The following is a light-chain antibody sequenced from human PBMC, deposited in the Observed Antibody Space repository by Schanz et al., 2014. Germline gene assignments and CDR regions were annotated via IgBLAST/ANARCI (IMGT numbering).Light chain of an antibody. J-gene: IGLJ3*02. CDR1: SSDVGGYKY. V-gene: IGLV2-14*01. CDR2: DVS. CDR3: NSYTSSNTWV. Sequence: QSALTQPASVSGSPGQSITISCTGTSSDVGGYKYVSWYQQHPGKAPKLMIYDVSNRPSGVSNRFSGSKSGNTASLTISGIQAEDEADYYCNSYTSSNTWVFGGGTKLTVL.